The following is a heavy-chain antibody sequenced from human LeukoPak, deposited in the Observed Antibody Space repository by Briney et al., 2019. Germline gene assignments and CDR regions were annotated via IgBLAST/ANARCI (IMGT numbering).Heavy chain of an antibody. CDR2: IHYTGST. CDR3: ARGGSGSSKYAFDI. CDR1: GGSISGQY. Sequence: SETLSLTCTVSGGSISGQYWSWLRQPPGKGLQWIGYIHYTGSTNYNSSLKSRVTISVDTSKSHFSLQLSSATAADTAVYYCARGGSGSSKYAFDIWGQGTMVTVSS. D-gene: IGHD3-10*01. J-gene: IGHJ3*02. V-gene: IGHV4-59*11.